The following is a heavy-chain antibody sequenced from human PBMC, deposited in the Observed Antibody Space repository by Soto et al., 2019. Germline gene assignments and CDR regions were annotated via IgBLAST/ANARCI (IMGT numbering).Heavy chain of an antibody. CDR1: GGSFSDTY. D-gene: IGHD3-3*01. Sequence: SETLSLTCAVYGGSFSDTYWNWFRQPPGKGLEWIGEINHNTNTIYNPSLTSRVTISVDTSKNHFSLKLTSVTAADTAVYYCAAGDYLETTDAEYYTATDVWGQGTSVTVSS. V-gene: IGHV4-34*01. J-gene: IGHJ6*01. CDR3: AAGDYLETTDAEYYTATDV. CDR2: INHNTNT.